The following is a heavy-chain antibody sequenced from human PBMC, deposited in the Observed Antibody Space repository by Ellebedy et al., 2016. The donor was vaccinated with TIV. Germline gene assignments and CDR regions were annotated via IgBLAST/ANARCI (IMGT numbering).Heavy chain of an antibody. CDR1: GFTVSSNY. V-gene: IGHV3-66*01. CDR3: ARSLWFGELLGNHYYYYGMDV. J-gene: IGHJ6*02. D-gene: IGHD3-10*01. Sequence: GGSLRLSCAASGFTVSSNYMSWVRQAPGKGLEWVSVIYSGGSTYYADSVKGRFTISRDNSKNTLYLQMNSLRAEDTAVYYCARSLWFGELLGNHYYYYGMDVWGQGTTVTVSS. CDR2: IYSGGST.